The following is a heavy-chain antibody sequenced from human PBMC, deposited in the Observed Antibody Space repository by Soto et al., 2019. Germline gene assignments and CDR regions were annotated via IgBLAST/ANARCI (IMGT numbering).Heavy chain of an antibody. Sequence: QVQLIQSEAEVKKPGSSVRVSCTASGGIFGSHGFSWVRQAPGQRLEWVGGFIPIFRTLTYTEKFQARVRLAAAESTNPVYWDMSSLTSEDTAVYYCVRDRRIYYSDPHDEFVASDYEVWGQGTMVSVSS. J-gene: IGHJ3*01. CDR1: GGIFGSHG. CDR3: VRDRRIYYSDPHDEFVASDYEV. D-gene: IGHD3-22*01. V-gene: IGHV1-69*01. CDR2: FIPIFRTL.